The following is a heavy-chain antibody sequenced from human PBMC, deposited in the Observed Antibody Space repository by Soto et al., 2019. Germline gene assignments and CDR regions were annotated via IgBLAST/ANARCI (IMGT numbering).Heavy chain of an antibody. CDR2: INAGNGNT. D-gene: IGHD6-13*01. J-gene: IGHJ5*02. V-gene: IGHV1-3*01. CDR3: ARGELEAAGIWFDT. CDR1: GYTFTSYA. Sequence: ASLKVSCKASGYTFTSYAMHWVRQAPGQRLEWMGWINAGNGNTKYSQKFQGRVTITRDTSASTAYMELSSLRSEDTAVYYCARGELEAAGIWFDTWGQGTLVTVSA.